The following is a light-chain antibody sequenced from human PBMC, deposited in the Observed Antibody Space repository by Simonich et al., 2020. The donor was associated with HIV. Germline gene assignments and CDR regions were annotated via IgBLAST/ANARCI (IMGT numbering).Light chain of an antibody. CDR2: AAS. Sequence: DIQMTQSPSSLSASVGDRVTITCRTSQDISNYLVWYQQKPGKAPKLLLYAASRLESGVPSRFSGSGSGTDYTLTISSLQPEDFAAYYCQQYYSTPTFGGGTKVEIK. J-gene: IGKJ4*01. V-gene: IGKV1-NL1*01. CDR1: QDISNY. CDR3: QQYYSTPT.